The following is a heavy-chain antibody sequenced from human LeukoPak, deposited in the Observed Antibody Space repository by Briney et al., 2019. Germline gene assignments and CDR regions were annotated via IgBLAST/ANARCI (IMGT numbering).Heavy chain of an antibody. J-gene: IGHJ5*02. CDR1: GGSFSGYY. V-gene: IGHV4-34*01. CDR2: INHSGST. CDR3: AREGVSYSSSWSERQLNWFDP. Sequence: SETLSLTCAVYGGSFSGYYRSWIRQPPGKGLEWIGEINHSGSTNYNPSLKSRVTISVDTSKNQFSLKLSSVTAADTAVYYCAREGVSYSSSWSERQLNWFDPWGQGTLVTVSS. D-gene: IGHD6-13*01.